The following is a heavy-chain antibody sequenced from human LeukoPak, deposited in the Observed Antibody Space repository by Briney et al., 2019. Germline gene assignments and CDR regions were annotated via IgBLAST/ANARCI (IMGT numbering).Heavy chain of an antibody. CDR1: GFTFSSYA. V-gene: IGHV3-23*01. Sequence: GGSLRLSCAASGFTFSSYAMSWVRQAPGKGLEWVSAISGSGGSTYYADSVKGRFTISRDNSKNTLYLQMNSLRAENTAVYYCAKDRCSSTSCYTGYHYTPYYYYYMDVWGKGTTVTVSS. CDR2: ISGSGGST. D-gene: IGHD2-2*02. J-gene: IGHJ6*03. CDR3: AKDRCSSTSCYTGYHYTPYYYYYMDV.